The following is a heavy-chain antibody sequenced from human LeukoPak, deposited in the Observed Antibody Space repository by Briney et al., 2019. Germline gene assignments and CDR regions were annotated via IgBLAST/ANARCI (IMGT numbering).Heavy chain of an antibody. V-gene: IGHV4-59*01. CDR2: IYYSGST. J-gene: IGHJ6*02. Sequence: SETLSLTCTVSGGSISSYYWSWIRQPPGRGLEWIGYIYYSGSTNYNPSLKSRVTISVDTSKNQFSLKLSSVTAADTAVYYCARDRYYYYGMDVWGQGTTVTVSS. CDR1: GGSISSYY. CDR3: ARDRYYYYGMDV.